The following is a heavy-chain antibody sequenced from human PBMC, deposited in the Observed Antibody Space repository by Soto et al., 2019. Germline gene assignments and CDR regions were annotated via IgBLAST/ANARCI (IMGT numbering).Heavy chain of an antibody. Sequence: QVQVVESGGGVVQPGRSLRLSCAVSGFTFSDHAMHWVRQAPGKGLDWVAAISYDGSKKDYADSVKGRFTMSRDNSKNTLFLQMNSLRAEDTAVYYCAKDKYFYDSSGDTLEYWGQGTLVIVSS. D-gene: IGHD3-22*01. CDR2: ISYDGSKK. V-gene: IGHV3-30*18. CDR1: GFTFSDHA. CDR3: AKDKYFYDSSGDTLEY. J-gene: IGHJ4*02.